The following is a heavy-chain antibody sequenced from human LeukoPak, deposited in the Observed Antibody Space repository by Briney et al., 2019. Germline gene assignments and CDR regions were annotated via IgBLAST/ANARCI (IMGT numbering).Heavy chain of an antibody. D-gene: IGHD3-22*01. CDR1: GASISRGDYY. Sequence: SETLSLTCTVSGASISRGDYYWNWIRQSPGKGLEWIGYIYFTGSIYYNPSLKTRVIISVDTSKNQFSLNLSSVTAADTAVYDCARGLLSRDYDSSGFGYWGQGTLVTVSS. J-gene: IGHJ4*02. CDR2: IYFTGSI. CDR3: ARGLLSRDYDSSGFGY. V-gene: IGHV4-30-4*01.